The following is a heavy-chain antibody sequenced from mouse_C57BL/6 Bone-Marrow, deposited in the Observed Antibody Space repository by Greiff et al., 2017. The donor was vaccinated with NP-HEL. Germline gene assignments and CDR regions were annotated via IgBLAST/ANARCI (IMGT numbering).Heavy chain of an antibody. CDR1: GYTFTDYN. J-gene: IGHJ4*01. CDR3: ARGGSSPYYYAMDY. CDR2: INPNNGGT. V-gene: IGHV1-22*01. Sequence: EVQLQQSGPELVKPGASVKMSCKASGYTFTDYNMHWVKQSHGKSLEWIGYINPNNGGTSYNQKFKGKATLTVNKSSSTASMELRSLTSEDSAVYYCARGGSSPYYYAMDYWGQGTSVTVSS. D-gene: IGHD1-1*01.